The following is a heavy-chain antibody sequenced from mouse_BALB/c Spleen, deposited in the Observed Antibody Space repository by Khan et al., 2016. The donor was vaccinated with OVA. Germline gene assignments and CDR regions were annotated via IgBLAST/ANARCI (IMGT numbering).Heavy chain of an antibody. CDR3: ARMRIFDGYYGVPMDY. CDR1: GFTFSGFG. J-gene: IGHJ4*01. V-gene: IGHV5-17*02. CDR2: ISSGSSTI. Sequence: EVELVESGGNLVQPGGSRKLSCAASGFTFSGFGMHWVRQAPEKGLEWVAYISSGSSTIYYAETEKGRLTTSRDNPKNKLFLQMTSLRSEDTAIYYCARMRIFDGYYGVPMDYSGQGTSVTVSS. D-gene: IGHD2-3*01.